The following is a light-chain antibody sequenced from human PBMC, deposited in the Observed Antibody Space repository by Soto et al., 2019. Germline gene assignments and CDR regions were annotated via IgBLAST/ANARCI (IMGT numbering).Light chain of an antibody. J-gene: IGLJ1*01. V-gene: IGLV2-14*03. Sequence: SALTQPASVSGSPGQSITISCTGTSSDVGGYNYVSWFQHHPGKAPKLMIYGVSNRPSGVSNRFSGSKSGNTASLTISGLQAEDEADYFCGSYTSSSTPHVFGTGTKVTVL. CDR3: GSYTSSSTPHV. CDR1: SSDVGGYNY. CDR2: GVS.